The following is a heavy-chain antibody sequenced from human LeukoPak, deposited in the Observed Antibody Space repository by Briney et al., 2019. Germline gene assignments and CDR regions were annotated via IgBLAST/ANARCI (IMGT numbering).Heavy chain of an antibody. CDR3: TSQQQLLTFFDY. CDR1: GFTFSSYE. Sequence: GGSLRLSCAASGFTFSSYEMNWVRQAPGKGLEWVSSISRSATTIYYADSVKGRFTISRDNAKNSLYLQMNSLKTEDTAVYYCTSQQQLLTFFDYWGQGTLVTVSS. J-gene: IGHJ4*02. V-gene: IGHV3-48*03. CDR2: ISRSATTI. D-gene: IGHD6-13*01.